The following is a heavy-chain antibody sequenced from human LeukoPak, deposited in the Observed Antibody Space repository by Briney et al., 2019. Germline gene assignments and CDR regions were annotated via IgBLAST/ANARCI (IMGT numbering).Heavy chain of an antibody. CDR1: GGSFSGYY. Sequence: SETLSLTCAVYGGSFSGYYWSWIRQPPGKGLEWIGEINHSGSTNYNPSLKSRVTISVDTSKNQFSLKLSSVTAADTAVYYCARVDFYYYYMDVWGKGTTVTVSS. J-gene: IGHJ6*03. CDR2: INHSGST. D-gene: IGHD3-9*01. V-gene: IGHV4-34*01. CDR3: ARVDFYYYYMDV.